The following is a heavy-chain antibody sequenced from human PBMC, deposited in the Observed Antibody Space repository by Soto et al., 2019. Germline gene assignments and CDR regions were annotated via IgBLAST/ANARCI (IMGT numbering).Heavy chain of an antibody. CDR1: GGTFSTYA. CDR3: ASGIQLWLRRINNGYSG. J-gene: IGHJ4*02. D-gene: IGHD5-18*01. V-gene: IGHV1-69*12. Sequence: QVQLVQSGAEVKKPESSVKVSCKAPGGTFSTYAIIWVRQAPGPGLEWMGGIIPMFGTANYAQRFPDRVTITEDESTNTVYMELSSLRSEDTAVYFCASGIQLWLRRINNGYSGWGQGTLVTVSS. CDR2: IIPMFGTA.